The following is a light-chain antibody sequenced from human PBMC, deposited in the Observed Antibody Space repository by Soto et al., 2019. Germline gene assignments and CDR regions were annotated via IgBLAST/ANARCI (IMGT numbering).Light chain of an antibody. J-gene: IGKJ1*01. V-gene: IGKV3-20*01. CDR2: GAS. CDR3: QHYGRSWT. Sequence: EIVLTQSPGTLSLSPGEKATLSCRASQTVRNNYLAWYQQKPGQAPRLLIYGASSRATGIPDRFSGSGSGTDFTLTISRLEPEDFAVYYCQHYGRSWTFGQGTKVDI. CDR1: QTVRNNY.